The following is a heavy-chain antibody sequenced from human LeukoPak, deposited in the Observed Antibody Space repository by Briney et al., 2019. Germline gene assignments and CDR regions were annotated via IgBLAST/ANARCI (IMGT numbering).Heavy chain of an antibody. J-gene: IGHJ4*02. CDR2: IHIGGNT. D-gene: IGHD3-3*01. V-gene: IGHV4-61*02. Sequence: SETLSLTCTVSGASISSPSYYWAWIRQPAGKALEWIGRIHIGGNTNYNPSLSSRVTISLDTSKHQFSLKLTSVTAADTAVYYCARVTTIFGVDMYYFDYWGQGTLVTVSS. CDR1: GASISSPSYY. CDR3: ARVTTIFGVDMYYFDY.